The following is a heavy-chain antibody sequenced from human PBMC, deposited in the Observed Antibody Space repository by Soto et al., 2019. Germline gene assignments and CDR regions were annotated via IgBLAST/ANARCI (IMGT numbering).Heavy chain of an antibody. Sequence: ASVKVACKTSGYRITIYGSNWVRKNTRQGLEWMGWISAKHGNTHYAQKLQGRVTMTTDTSTSTAYVELRSLTSDDTAVYYCNRDFFKQPLLGFQDHWFDPWGQGTLVTVSS. CDR3: NRDFFKQPLLGFQDHWFDP. V-gene: IGHV1-18*01. D-gene: IGHD6-13*01. CDR1: GYRITIYG. J-gene: IGHJ5*01. CDR2: ISAKHGNT.